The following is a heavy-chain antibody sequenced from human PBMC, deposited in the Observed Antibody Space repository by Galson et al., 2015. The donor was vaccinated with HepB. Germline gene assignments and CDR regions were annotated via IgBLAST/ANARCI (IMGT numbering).Heavy chain of an antibody. D-gene: IGHD6-13*01. CDR3: ARGSSSWYVGMDV. CDR1: GYTFTSYG. Sequence: SVKVSCKASGYTFTSYGISWVRQAPGQGLEWMGWISAYNGNTNYAQKLQGWVTMTRDTSISTAYMELSRLRSDDTAVYYCARGSSSWYVGMDVWGQGTTVTVSS. V-gene: IGHV1-18*01. J-gene: IGHJ6*02. CDR2: ISAYNGNT.